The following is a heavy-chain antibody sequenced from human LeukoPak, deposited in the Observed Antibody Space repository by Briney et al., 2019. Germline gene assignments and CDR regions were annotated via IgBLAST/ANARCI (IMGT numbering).Heavy chain of an antibody. V-gene: IGHV3-7*01. CDR2: IKQDGNEK. Sequence: GGSLRLSCAASGFTFSTYWMSWVRQAPGKGLEWVANIKQDGNEKYYVDSVKGRFTISRDNAKNSLYLQMDSLRAEDTAVYFCATMGRGYNSRWYFDLWGRGTLVTVSS. CDR1: GFTFSTYW. D-gene: IGHD3-22*01. J-gene: IGHJ2*01. CDR3: ATMGRGYNSRWYFDL.